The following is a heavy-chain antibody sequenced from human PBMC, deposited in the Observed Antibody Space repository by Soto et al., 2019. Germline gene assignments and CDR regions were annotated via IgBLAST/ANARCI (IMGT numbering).Heavy chain of an antibody. V-gene: IGHV4-59*01. CDR2: VYYTGTT. CDR1: NVSITSSY. Sequence: PSETLSLTCTVSNVSITSSYWNWIRQSPGKGLEWIGFVYYTGTTKYHPSLKSRVTISVDTSKNEFSLRLTSVTTADTGFYFCARDCAGRGPFDPWGPGTLVTVSS. CDR3: ARDCAGRGPFDP. D-gene: IGHD1-26*01. J-gene: IGHJ5*01.